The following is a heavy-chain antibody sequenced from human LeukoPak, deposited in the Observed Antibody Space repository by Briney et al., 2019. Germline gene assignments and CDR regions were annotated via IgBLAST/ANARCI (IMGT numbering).Heavy chain of an antibody. V-gene: IGHV4-59*01. D-gene: IGHD4-17*01. CDR2: IYYSGST. Sequence: SETLSLTCAVYGGSFSGYYWSWIRQPPGKGLEWIGYIYYSGSTNYNPSLKSRVTISVDTSKNQFSLKLSSVTAADTAVYYCASTTIYGDPFFDYWGQGTLVTVSS. CDR3: ASTTIYGDPFFDY. CDR1: GGSFSGYY. J-gene: IGHJ4*02.